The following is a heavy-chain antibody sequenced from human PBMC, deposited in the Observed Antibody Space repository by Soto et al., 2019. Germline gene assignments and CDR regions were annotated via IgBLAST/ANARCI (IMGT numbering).Heavy chain of an antibody. V-gene: IGHV4-30-4*01. CDR2: IYYSGST. CDR3: ALRRYCSSTSFSDH. Sequence: QVQLQESGPGLVKPSQTLSLTCTVSGGSISSGDYYWSWIRQPPGKGLEWIGYIYYSGSTYYNPSLKSGVTISVDTSKNQFPLKISFVTAAHTAVYYCALRRYCSSTSFSDHWVQGTLVTVSS. J-gene: IGHJ4*02. D-gene: IGHD2-2*01. CDR1: GGSISSGDYY.